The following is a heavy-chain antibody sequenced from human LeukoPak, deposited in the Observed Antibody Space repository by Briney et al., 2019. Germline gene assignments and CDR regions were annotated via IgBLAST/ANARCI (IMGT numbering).Heavy chain of an antibody. Sequence: GGSLRLSCAASGFTFSTYAMSWVRQAPGKGLEWVSTISTTGGNTYYADSVKGRLTISRDNSKNTQFLQMNSLRGEDTAVYYCLGYCSGGSCYSGAHWGQGTLVTVYS. CDR3: LGYCSGGSCYSGAH. V-gene: IGHV3-23*01. D-gene: IGHD2-15*01. J-gene: IGHJ4*02. CDR1: GFTFSTYA. CDR2: ISTTGGNT.